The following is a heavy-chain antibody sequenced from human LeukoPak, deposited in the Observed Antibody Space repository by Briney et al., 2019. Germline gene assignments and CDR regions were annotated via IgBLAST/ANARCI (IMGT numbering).Heavy chain of an antibody. J-gene: IGHJ6*02. V-gene: IGHV1-69*04. CDR1: GGTFSSYA. CDR3: AREGKMGRRDGYNSVPDYYGMDV. D-gene: IGHD5-24*01. CDR2: IIPILGIA. Sequence: GASVKVSCKASGGTFSSYAISWVRQAPGQGLEWMGRIIPILGIANYAQKFQGRVTITEDKSTSTAYMELSSLRSEDTAVYYCAREGKMGRRDGYNSVPDYYGMDVWGQGTTVTVSS.